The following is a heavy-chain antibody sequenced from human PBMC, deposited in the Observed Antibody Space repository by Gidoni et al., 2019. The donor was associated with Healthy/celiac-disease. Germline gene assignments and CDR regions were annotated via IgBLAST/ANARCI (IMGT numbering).Heavy chain of an antibody. Sequence: EVQLLESGGGLVQPGGSLRLPCAASGSPFSSYAMSWVRQAPGKGLEWVSAISGSGGSTYYADSVKGRFTISRDNSKNTLYLQMNSLRAEDTAVYYCAKDRIAARRCFHYWGQGTLVTVSS. V-gene: IGHV3-23*01. CDR2: ISGSGGST. J-gene: IGHJ4*02. CDR1: GSPFSSYA. D-gene: IGHD6-6*01. CDR3: AKDRIAARRCFHY.